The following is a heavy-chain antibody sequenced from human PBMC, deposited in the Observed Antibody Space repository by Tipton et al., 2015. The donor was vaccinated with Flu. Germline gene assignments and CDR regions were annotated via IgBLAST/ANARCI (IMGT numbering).Heavy chain of an antibody. CDR1: GYYISSGYY. Sequence: TLSLTCAVSGYYISSGYYWGWIRQPPGKGLEWIGCVYHGGTTYYNPSLKSRVAISLDTFKNQFSLKLTSVTAADTAVYYCATTTYYYGSGSHDYWGQGTLVTVSS. CDR3: ATTTYYYGSGSHDY. D-gene: IGHD3-10*01. CDR2: VYHGGTT. V-gene: IGHV4-38-2*01. J-gene: IGHJ4*02.